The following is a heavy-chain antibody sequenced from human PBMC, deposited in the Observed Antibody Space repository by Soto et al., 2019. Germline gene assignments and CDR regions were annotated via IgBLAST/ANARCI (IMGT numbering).Heavy chain of an antibody. CDR1: GFTFSSYD. J-gene: IGHJ6*02. CDR3: ARGRIRKEQLAPYGMDA. CDR2: IGTAGDT. V-gene: IGHV3-13*01. Sequence: GGSLILSCAASGFTFSSYDMHWVRQATGKGLEWVSYIGTAGDTYYPGSVKGRFTISRQKSKISLYLQMNSLRAEDTAVYYCARGRIRKEQLAPYGMDAWGQGTTVTVSS. D-gene: IGHD6-13*01.